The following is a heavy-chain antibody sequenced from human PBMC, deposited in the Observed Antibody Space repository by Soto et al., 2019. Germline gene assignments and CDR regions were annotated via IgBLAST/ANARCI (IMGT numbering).Heavy chain of an antibody. D-gene: IGHD1-26*01. CDR1: GYTSSIYG. Sequence: QGHLVQSGAEVKKTGASVNVSCKASGYTSSIYGISWVRQARGQGLEWMALSSGYNGNIKYAQKFQGRVTVATDTTPTGAYMELRSMRSDDTAVYYCARDVSGGTYPWFFDLWGRGTLVTVSS. CDR3: ARDVSGGTYPWFFDL. CDR2: SSGYNGNI. V-gene: IGHV1-18*04. J-gene: IGHJ2*01.